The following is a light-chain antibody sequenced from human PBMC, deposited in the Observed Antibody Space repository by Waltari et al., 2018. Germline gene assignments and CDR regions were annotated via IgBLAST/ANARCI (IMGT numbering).Light chain of an antibody. CDR1: QNINTW. CDR3: QQYHNYKT. V-gene: IGKV1-5*03. J-gene: IGKJ1*01. Sequence: DIQMTQSPSTLSASVGDSVTITCRASQNINTWLAWYQQKVGQAPKLLIYKASNLQNGVPSRFSASGSGTEFTLAISSLQPDDFATYYCQQYHNYKTFGQGTKVDIK. CDR2: KAS.